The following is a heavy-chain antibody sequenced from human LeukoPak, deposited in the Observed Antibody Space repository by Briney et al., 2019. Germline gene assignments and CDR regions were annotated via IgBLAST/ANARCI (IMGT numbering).Heavy chain of an antibody. CDR1: GFSFSRFS. D-gene: IGHD5-18*01. V-gene: IGHV3-21*01. CDR3: ARDGDVDTAMVAAFDY. J-gene: IGHJ4*02. CDR2: ISSSSTYI. Sequence: GGSLRLSCAASGFSFSRFSMAWVRQAPGKGLEWVSSISSSSTYIHYADSVKGRFTISRDNSKNTLYLQMNSLRAEDTAVYYCARDGDVDTAMVAAFDYWGQGTLVTVSS.